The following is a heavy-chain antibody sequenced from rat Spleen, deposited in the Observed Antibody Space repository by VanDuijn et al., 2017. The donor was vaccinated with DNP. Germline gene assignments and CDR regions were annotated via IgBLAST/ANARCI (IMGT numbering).Heavy chain of an antibody. D-gene: IGHD1-11*01. CDR1: GYSITRNY. CDR3: ARGTRYGDY. Sequence: EVQLQESGPGLVESSQSLSLTCSVTGYSITRNYRWNWIRKFPGNKMEYIGHISYSGSTSYNPSRKSRSAITRDTAKNQCGLQLNAVTTEDTATEDCARGTRYGDYWGQGGRVT. CDR2: ISYSGST. V-gene: IGHV3-1*01. J-gene: IGHJ2*01.